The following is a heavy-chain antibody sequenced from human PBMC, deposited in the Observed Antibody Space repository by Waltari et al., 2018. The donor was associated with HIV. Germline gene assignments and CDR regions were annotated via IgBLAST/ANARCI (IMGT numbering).Heavy chain of an antibody. Sequence: QLQLQESGPGLVKPSETLSLTCTVSGGSISSSSYYWGWIRQPPGKGLEWIGSIYYSGSTYYNPSLKSRVTISVDTSKNQFSLKLSSVTAADTAVYYCARLVYDYIWGSFGSGYYFDYWGQGTLVTVSS. CDR2: IYYSGST. J-gene: IGHJ4*02. V-gene: IGHV4-39*01. D-gene: IGHD3-16*01. CDR1: GGSISSSSYY. CDR3: ARLVYDYIWGSFGSGYYFDY.